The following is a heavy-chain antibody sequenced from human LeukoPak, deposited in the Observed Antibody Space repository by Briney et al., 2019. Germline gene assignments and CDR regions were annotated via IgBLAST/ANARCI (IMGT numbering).Heavy chain of an antibody. J-gene: IGHJ4*02. CDR2: ISAYNGNT. CDR1: GFTFTSYG. V-gene: IGHV1-18*01. D-gene: IGHD5-12*01. CDR3: AKGSPATPFDY. Sequence: GGSLRLSCAASGFTFTSYGISWVRQAPGQGLEWMGWISAYNGNTNYAQKLQGRVTMTTDTSTSTAYMELRSLRSDDTAVYYCAKGSPATPFDYWGQGTLVTVSS.